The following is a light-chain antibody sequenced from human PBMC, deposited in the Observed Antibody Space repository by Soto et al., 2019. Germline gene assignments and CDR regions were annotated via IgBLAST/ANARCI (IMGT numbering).Light chain of an antibody. CDR2: DAS. Sequence: EVVLTQSPATLAFSPGETATLSCRASKTVGSYLGWYQQKLGQAPRLLIYDASKRASGIPSRFSGSGSGTDFTLTISSLDPEDFALYYCQQRHTWPPAFGQGTRLEIK. CDR1: KTVGSY. V-gene: IGKV3-11*01. CDR3: QQRHTWPPA. J-gene: IGKJ5*01.